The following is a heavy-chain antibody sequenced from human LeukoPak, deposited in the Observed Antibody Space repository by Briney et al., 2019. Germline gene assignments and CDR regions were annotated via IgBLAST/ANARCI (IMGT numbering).Heavy chain of an antibody. V-gene: IGHV1-18*01. CDR3: ARDRDSSGWYYYYYGMDV. CDR2: LSAYHGNT. J-gene: IGHJ6*02. CDR1: GYTFTSYG. D-gene: IGHD6-19*01. Sequence: ASVKVSCKGSGYTFTSYGISWVRQAPGQGREGVGWLSAYHGNTNYAQKLQGRVTVTTDTSTSTAYMELRSLRSDDTAVYYCARDRDSSGWYYYYYGMDVWGQGTTVTVSS.